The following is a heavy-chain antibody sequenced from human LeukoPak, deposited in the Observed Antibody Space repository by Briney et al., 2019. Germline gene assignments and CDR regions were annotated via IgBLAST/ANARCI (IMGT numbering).Heavy chain of an antibody. Sequence: PGGSLRLSCAASGFTFSSHWMHWVRQAPGKGLVWVSHINSDASTTNYADSVKGRFTISRDNAKNTLYLQMNSLRAEDTAVYYCARNSGTYSPVDFWGQGTLVTVSS. J-gene: IGHJ4*02. CDR2: INSDASTT. CDR3: ARNSGTYSPVDF. V-gene: IGHV3-74*01. CDR1: GFTFSSHW. D-gene: IGHD1-26*01.